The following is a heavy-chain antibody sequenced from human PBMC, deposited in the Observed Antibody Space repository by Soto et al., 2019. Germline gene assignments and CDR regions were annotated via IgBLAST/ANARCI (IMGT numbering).Heavy chain of an antibody. CDR3: AKESPDSRGYHFFFDY. Sequence: EVQLLESGGGLVQPGGSLRLSCAASGFTFSNYGMSWVRQAPGKGLEWVSAISGSGADTNYADSVKGRFTISRDNSKISLFLQMNSRRAEDTAVYYCAKESPDSRGYHFFFDYWGQGTLVTVSS. V-gene: IGHV3-23*01. CDR2: ISGSGADT. D-gene: IGHD3-22*01. J-gene: IGHJ4*02. CDR1: GFTFSNYG.